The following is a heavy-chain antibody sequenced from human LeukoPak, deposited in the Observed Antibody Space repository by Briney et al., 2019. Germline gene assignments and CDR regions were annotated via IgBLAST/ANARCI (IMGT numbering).Heavy chain of an antibody. CDR3: ARADMYYDILTGYYIGWFDP. J-gene: IGHJ5*02. D-gene: IGHD3-9*01. CDR1: GFAFSSYS. CDR2: ISSSSSYI. V-gene: IGHV3-21*01. Sequence: GGSLRLSCAASGFAFSSYSMNWVRQAPGQGLEWVSSISSSSSYIYYADSVKGRSTISRDNAKNSLYLQMNSLRAEDTAVYYCARADMYYDILTGYYIGWFDPWGQGTLVTVSS.